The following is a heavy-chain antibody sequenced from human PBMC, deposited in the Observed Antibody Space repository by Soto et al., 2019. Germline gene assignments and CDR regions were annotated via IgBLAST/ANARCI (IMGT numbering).Heavy chain of an antibody. J-gene: IGHJ6*02. CDR3: ARLSGYSYGFSGYYGMDV. CDR1: GYSFTSYW. CDR2: IYPGDSDT. Sequence: GESLKISCKGSGYSFTSYWIGWVRQMPGKGLEWMGIIYPGDSDTRYSPSFQGQVTISADKSISTAYLQWSSLKASDTAMYYCARLSGYSYGFSGYYGMDVWGQGTTVTVSS. D-gene: IGHD5-18*01. V-gene: IGHV5-51*01.